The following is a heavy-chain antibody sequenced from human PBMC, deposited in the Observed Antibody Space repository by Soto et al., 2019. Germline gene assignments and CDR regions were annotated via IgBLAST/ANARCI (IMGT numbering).Heavy chain of an antibody. Sequence: SETLSLTCAVYGGSFSGYYWSWIRQPPGKGLEWIGEINHSGSTNYNPSLKSRVTISIETSKNQFSLKLSSVTAADTAVYYCARGQKEGGGGVVVVAATPEYYYYMDVWGKGTTVTVSS. D-gene: IGHD2-15*01. CDR3: ARGQKEGGGGVVVVAATPEYYYYMDV. V-gene: IGHV4-34*01. J-gene: IGHJ6*03. CDR1: GGSFSGYY. CDR2: INHSGST.